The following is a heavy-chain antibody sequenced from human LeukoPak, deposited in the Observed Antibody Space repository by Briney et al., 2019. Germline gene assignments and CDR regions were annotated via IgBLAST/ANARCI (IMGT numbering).Heavy chain of an antibody. CDR2: IYSGGST. V-gene: IGHV3-66*01. CDR3: ARVSGGNYDY. J-gene: IGHJ4*02. D-gene: IGHD2-15*01. CDR1: GFTVSNNY. Sequence: PGGSLRFFCSASGFTVSNNYMSWVRQAPGKGLEWVSVIYSGGSTYYADSVKGRFTISRDNSKDTLYLQMNSLRAEDTAVYYCARVSGGNYDYWGQGTLVTVSS.